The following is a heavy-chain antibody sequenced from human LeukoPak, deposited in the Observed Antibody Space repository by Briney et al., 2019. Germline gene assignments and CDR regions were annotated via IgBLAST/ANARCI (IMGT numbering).Heavy chain of an antibody. CDR1: GGSISSSSYY. D-gene: IGHD6-13*01. V-gene: IGHV4-39*01. CDR2: IYYSGST. Sequence: PSETLSLTCTVSGGSISSSSYYWGWIRQPPGKGLEWIGSIYYSGSTYYNPSLKSRVTISVDTSKNQLSLKLSSVTAADTAVYFCAMDSSWPYYFDYWGQGTLVTVSS. CDR3: AMDSSWPYYFDY. J-gene: IGHJ4*02.